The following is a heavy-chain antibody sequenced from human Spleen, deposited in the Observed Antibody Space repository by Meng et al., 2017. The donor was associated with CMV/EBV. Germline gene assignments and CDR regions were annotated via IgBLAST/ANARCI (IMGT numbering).Heavy chain of an antibody. V-gene: IGHV3-53*01. Sequence: GESLKISCAASGFTVSTNYMSWVRQAPGKGLEWVSIIYIGGGTYSADSVKGRFTISRDNSKNTVYLQMNSLRAEDTAVYYCAKNQEGRYSYGYGIDYWGQGTLVTVSS. J-gene: IGHJ4*02. CDR1: GFTVSTNY. CDR3: AKNQEGRYSYGYGIDY. D-gene: IGHD5-18*01. CDR2: IYIGGGT.